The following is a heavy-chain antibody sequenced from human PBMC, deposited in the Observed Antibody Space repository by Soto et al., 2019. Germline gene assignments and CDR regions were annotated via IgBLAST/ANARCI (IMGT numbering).Heavy chain of an antibody. Sequence: EVQLVESGGGLVKPGGSLRLSCAASGFTFSSYSMNWVRQAPGKGLEWVSSISSSSSYIYYADSVKGRFTISRDNAKNSLYLQMNSLRAEDTAVYYCARSTIFGVVISWFAPWGQGTLVTVSS. J-gene: IGHJ5*02. CDR1: GFTFSSYS. V-gene: IGHV3-21*01. CDR3: ARSTIFGVVISWFAP. D-gene: IGHD3-3*01. CDR2: ISSSSSYI.